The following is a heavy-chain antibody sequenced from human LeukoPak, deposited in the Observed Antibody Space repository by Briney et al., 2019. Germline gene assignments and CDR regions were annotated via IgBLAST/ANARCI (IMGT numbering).Heavy chain of an antibody. CDR3: AKDPRSKPPIAVAGHDY. CDR1: GFTFSSYA. D-gene: IGHD6-19*01. J-gene: IGHJ4*02. CDR2: ISGSGGST. V-gene: IGHV3-23*01. Sequence: PGGSLRLSCAASGFTFSSYAMSWVRQAPGKGLEWVSAISGSGGSTYYADSVKGRFTISRDNSKNTLYLQMNSLRAEDTAVYYCAKDPRSKPPIAVAGHDYWGQGTLVTVSS.